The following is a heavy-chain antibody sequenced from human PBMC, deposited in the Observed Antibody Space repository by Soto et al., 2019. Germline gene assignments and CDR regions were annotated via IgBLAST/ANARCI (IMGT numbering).Heavy chain of an antibody. CDR3: ARPKAEAIGAGWFAT. V-gene: IGHV3-7*01. CDR2: ISGDGDRK. Sequence: GSLRLSCAASGDDFSCRWMRWDCQTPGKGLEWVATISGDGDRKYYVDSLEGRFTISRDNAKNSLDLQLNSLTAEDTAVYYCARPKAEAIGAGWFATWGQGTLVTVSS. CDR1: GDDFSCRW. J-gene: IGHJ5*02. D-gene: IGHD6-13*01.